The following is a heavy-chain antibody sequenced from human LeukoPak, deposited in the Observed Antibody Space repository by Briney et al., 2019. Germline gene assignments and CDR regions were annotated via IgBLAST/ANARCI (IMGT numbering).Heavy chain of an antibody. D-gene: IGHD2-2*01. CDR1: GFTFSSYS. CDR3: ARINIVVVPAAQSYYYYMDV. CDR2: ISSSSSYI. J-gene: IGHJ6*03. V-gene: IGHV3-21*01. Sequence: GGSLRLSCAASGFTFSSYSMNWVRQAPGKGLEWVSSISSSSSYIYYADSVKGRFTISRDNAKNSLYLQMNSLRAEDTAVYYCARINIVVVPAAQSYYYYMDVWGKGTTVTVSS.